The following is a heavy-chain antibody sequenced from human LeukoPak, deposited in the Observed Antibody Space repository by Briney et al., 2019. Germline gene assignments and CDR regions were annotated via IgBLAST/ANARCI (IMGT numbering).Heavy chain of an antibody. CDR3: ARRGGSRRGDFDY. D-gene: IGHD1-26*01. CDR1: GFTFSSYA. V-gene: IGHV3-30-3*01. Sequence: GGSLRLPCAASGFTFSSYAMHWVRQAPGKGLEWVAVISYDGSNKYYADSVKGRFTISRDNSKNTLYLQMNSLRAEDTAVYYCARRGGSRRGDFDYWGQGTLVTVSS. J-gene: IGHJ4*02. CDR2: ISYDGSNK.